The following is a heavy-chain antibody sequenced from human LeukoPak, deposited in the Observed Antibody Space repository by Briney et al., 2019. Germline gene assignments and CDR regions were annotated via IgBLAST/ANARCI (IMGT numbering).Heavy chain of an antibody. D-gene: IGHD5-18*01. CDR1: GFTFSSYA. J-gene: IGHJ4*02. CDR3: AKAGYSYGYLDY. Sequence: GGSLRLSCAASGFTFSSYAMSWVRQAPGKGLEWVAFIRYDGSNKYYADSVKGRSTISRDNSKNTLYLQMNSLRAEDTAVYYCAKAGYSYGYLDYWGQGTLVTVSS. V-gene: IGHV3-30*02. CDR2: IRYDGSNK.